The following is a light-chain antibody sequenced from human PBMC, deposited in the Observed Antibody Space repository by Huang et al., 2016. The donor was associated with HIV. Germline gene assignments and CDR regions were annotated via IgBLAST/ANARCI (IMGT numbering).Light chain of an antibody. Sequence: EIVLTQSPATLSLSPGEKATLSCRASQTISNYLAWYQQKLGQPPRLLIDDASNRATGIPARFRGSGSGADFTLTISSLEPEDSAVYYCQQRGNWPPFTFGPGTKVDIK. CDR3: QQRGNWPPFT. CDR1: QTISNY. V-gene: IGKV3-11*01. CDR2: DAS. J-gene: IGKJ3*01.